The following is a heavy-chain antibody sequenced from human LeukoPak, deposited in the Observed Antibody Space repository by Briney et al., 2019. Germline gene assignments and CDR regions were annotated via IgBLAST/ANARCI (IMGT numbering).Heavy chain of an antibody. CDR2: ISGSGGST. CDR1: GFTFSTYA. D-gene: IGHD6-13*01. CDR3: AKVVSSSWYWGKRRDNWFDP. V-gene: IGHV3-23*01. J-gene: IGHJ5*02. Sequence: PGGSLRLSCAASGFTFSTYAMSWVRQAPGKGLEWVSSISGSGGSTSYADSVKGRFIISRDNSRNTLYVQMNSLRAEDTAVYYCAKVVSSSWYWGKRRDNWFDPWGQGTLVTVSS.